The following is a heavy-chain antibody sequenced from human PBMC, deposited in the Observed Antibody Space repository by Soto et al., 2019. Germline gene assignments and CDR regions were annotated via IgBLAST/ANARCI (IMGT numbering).Heavy chain of an antibody. J-gene: IGHJ4*02. CDR1: GGSIRSASYY. CDR3: ASALKISLGEIDY. Sequence: KPSETLSLTCTVSGGSIRSASYYWSWIRQHPGKGLEWIGNIHYSGSAYYNPSLKSRITISVDTSKNQFSLRLTSVTAADTAVYYCASALKISLGEIDYWGQGSLVTVSS. V-gene: IGHV4-31*03. CDR2: IHYSGSA. D-gene: IGHD3-10*01.